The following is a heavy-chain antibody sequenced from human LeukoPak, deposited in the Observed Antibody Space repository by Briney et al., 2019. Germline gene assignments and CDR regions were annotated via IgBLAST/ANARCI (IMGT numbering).Heavy chain of an antibody. D-gene: IGHD1-26*01. CDR3: ARDRVGAMDFDY. J-gene: IGHJ4*02. CDR1: GGSISSYH. V-gene: IGHV4-4*07. CDR2: MFASGST. Sequence: ASETLSLTCTVSGGSISSYHWSWIRQPAGKGLEWIGRMFASGSTNYNPSLKSRVTISVDKSKYQFSLKLSPVTAADTAVYYCARDRVGAMDFDYWGPGTLVTVSS.